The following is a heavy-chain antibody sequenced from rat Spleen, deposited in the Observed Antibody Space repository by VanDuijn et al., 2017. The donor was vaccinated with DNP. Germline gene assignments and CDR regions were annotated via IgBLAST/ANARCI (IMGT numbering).Heavy chain of an antibody. CDR1: GFIFNDYG. J-gene: IGHJ4*01. Sequence: EVQLMESGGGLVQPGRSLKLSCAASGFIFNDYGMAWVRQTPKKGLEWVATISTGGGTLYYRDSVKGRFTISRDNAKSTLYLQMDSLRSEETATYYCARLATMMVVTHYAMDAWGQGTSVTVSS. V-gene: IGHV5S11*01. D-gene: IGHD1-12*02. CDR2: ISTGGGTL. CDR3: ARLATMMVVTHYAMDA.